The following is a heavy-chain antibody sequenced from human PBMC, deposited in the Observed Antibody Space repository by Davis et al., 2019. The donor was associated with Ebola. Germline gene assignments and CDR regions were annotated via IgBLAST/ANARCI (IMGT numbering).Heavy chain of an antibody. CDR2: LYVAGGT. CDR3: ARVGSDSSGLDY. J-gene: IGHJ4*02. V-gene: IGHV3-53*01. Sequence: GESLKISCAASGFTFSSYAMHWVRQAPGRGLEWVSILYVAGGTYYADSVKGRFTISRDNSKNSLYLQMNSLGAEDTAIYYCARVGSDSSGLDYWGQGTLVTVSS. D-gene: IGHD3-22*01. CDR1: GFTFSSYA.